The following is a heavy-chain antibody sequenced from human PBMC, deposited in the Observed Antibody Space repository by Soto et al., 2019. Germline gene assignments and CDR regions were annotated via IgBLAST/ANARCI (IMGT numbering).Heavy chain of an antibody. CDR1: GGTFSSYT. CDR2: IIPILGIA. J-gene: IGHJ5*02. V-gene: IGHV1-69*02. CDR3: ARVPLVAGAAAPRGWFDP. Sequence: SVKVSCKASGGTFSSYTISWVRQAPGQGLEWMGRIIPILGIANYAQKFQGRVTITADKSTSTAYMELNSLRTEDTAVYYCARVPLVAGAAAPRGWFDPWGPGTLVTVSS. D-gene: IGHD2-2*01.